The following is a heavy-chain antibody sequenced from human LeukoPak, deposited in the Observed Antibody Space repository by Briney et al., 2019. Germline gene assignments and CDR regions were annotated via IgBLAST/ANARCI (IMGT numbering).Heavy chain of an antibody. Sequence: GGSLRVSCAASGFTFSSYAMSWVRQAPGKGLELVSAISGSGGSTYYADSVKGRFTISRDNSKNTLYLQMNSLRAEDTAVYYCAKDRAEYSYGPLDYWGQGTLVTVSS. CDR2: ISGSGGST. D-gene: IGHD5-18*01. V-gene: IGHV3-23*01. CDR3: AKDRAEYSYGPLDY. J-gene: IGHJ4*02. CDR1: GFTFSSYA.